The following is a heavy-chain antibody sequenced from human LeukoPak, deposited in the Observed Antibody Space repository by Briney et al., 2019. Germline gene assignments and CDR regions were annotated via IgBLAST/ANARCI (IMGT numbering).Heavy chain of an antibody. CDR3: ARLAGDGLPLFDD. J-gene: IGHJ4*02. CDR1: GLIVSSNY. D-gene: IGHD5-24*01. Sequence: GGSLGLSCAASGLIVSSNYMSWVRQAPGKGLEWVSVFYSGGSTYYADSVRGRFIISRDTSRNTLDLQMTSLRAEDTAVYYCARLAGDGLPLFDDWGQGTLVTVSS. CDR2: FYSGGST. V-gene: IGHV3-66*04.